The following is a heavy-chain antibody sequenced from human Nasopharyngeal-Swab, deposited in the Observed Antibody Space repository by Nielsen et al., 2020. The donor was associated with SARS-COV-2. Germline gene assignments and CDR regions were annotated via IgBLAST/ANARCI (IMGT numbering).Heavy chain of an antibody. CDR2: INHSGST. J-gene: IGHJ6*02. V-gene: IGHV4-34*01. Sequence: SETLSLTCAVYGGSFSGYFWSWIRQPPGKGLEWIGEINHSGSTNYNPSLKSRVTISVDTSKNQFPLKLSSVTAADTAAYYCARYRQYRGYYYYGMDVWGQGTTATVSS. CDR1: GGSFSGYF. CDR3: ARYRQYRGYYYYGMDV. D-gene: IGHD6-13*01.